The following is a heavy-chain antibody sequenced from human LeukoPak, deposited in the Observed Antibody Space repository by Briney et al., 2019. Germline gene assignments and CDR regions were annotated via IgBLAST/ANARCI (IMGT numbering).Heavy chain of an antibody. V-gene: IGHV3-7*01. CDR2: IKQEGTEK. J-gene: IGHJ4*02. CDR1: GFTFSRYW. CDR3: ARADDMSIAVAGFDY. Sequence: GGSLRLSCAASGFTFSRYWMSWVRQAPGKGLEWLANIKQEGTEKNYVDSVKGRFTISRDNAMNLLYLQMSSLRPEDTAVYYCARADDMSIAVAGFDYWGQGTLVTVSS. D-gene: IGHD6-19*01.